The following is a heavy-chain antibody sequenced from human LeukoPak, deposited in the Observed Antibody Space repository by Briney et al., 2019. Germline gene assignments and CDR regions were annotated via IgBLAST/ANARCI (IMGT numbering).Heavy chain of an antibody. CDR2: INHSGGT. D-gene: IGHD3-9*01. J-gene: IGHJ5*02. V-gene: IGHV4-34*01. CDR3: ARAYYDILPPDP. CDR1: GGSFSGYY. Sequence: SETLSLTCAVYGGSFSGYYWSWIRQPPGKGLEWIGEINHSGGTNYNPSLKSRVTISVDTSKNQFSLKLSSVTAADTAVYYCARAYYDILPPDPWGQGTLVTVSS.